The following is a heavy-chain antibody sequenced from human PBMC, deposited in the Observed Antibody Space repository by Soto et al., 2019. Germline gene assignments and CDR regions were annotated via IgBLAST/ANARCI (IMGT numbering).Heavy chain of an antibody. D-gene: IGHD3-3*01. Sequence: ASVKVSCKASGYTFTSYGISWVRQAPGQGLEWVGWISAYNGNTNYAQKLQGRVTMTTDTSTSTAYMELRSLRSDDTAVYYCAHTSALEWLDYWGQGTLVTVSS. CDR1: GYTFTSYG. CDR2: ISAYNGNT. CDR3: AHTSALEWLDY. J-gene: IGHJ4*02. V-gene: IGHV1-18*01.